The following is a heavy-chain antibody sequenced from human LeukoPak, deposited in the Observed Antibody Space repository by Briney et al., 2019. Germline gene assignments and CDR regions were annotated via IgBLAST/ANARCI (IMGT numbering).Heavy chain of an antibody. J-gene: IGHJ3*02. CDR2: ISYDGSNK. CDR3: AKDLSPSVLRFQRDAFDI. Sequence: GGSLRLSCAASGFTFSSYAIHWVRQAPGKGLEWVAVISYDGSNKYYTDSVKGRFTISRDNSKNTLFLQMNSLRAEDTALYYCAKDLSPSVLRFQRDAFDIWGQGTMVTVSS. CDR1: GFTFSSYA. D-gene: IGHD3-3*01. V-gene: IGHV3-30-3*01.